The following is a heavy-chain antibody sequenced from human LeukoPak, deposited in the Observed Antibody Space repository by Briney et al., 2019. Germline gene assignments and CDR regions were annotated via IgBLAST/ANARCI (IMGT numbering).Heavy chain of an antibody. V-gene: IGHV4-61*02. D-gene: IGHD3-3*01. CDR1: GGSISSGSYY. J-gene: IGHJ6*04. Sequence: SETLSLTCTVSGGSISSGSYYWSWIRQPAGKGLEWIGRIYTSGSTNYNPSLKSRVTISVDTSKNQFSLKLSSVTAADTAVYYCARVRGGYYDRNAMMDVWGKGTTVTISS. CDR2: IYTSGST. CDR3: ARVRGGYYDRNAMMDV.